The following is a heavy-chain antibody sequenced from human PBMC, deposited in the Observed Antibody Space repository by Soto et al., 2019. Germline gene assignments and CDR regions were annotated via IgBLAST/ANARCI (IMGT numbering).Heavy chain of an antibody. Sequence: SVKVSCKASGGTFSNYAITRVRQAPGQRLEWMGGIITIFGKANYAQKFQGRVTITADESTSTAYMELSSLRAEDTAVYYCARLIVGATRFNYYYGMDVWGQGTTVTGSS. V-gene: IGHV1-69*13. CDR3: ARLIVGATRFNYYYGMDV. CDR1: GGTFSNYA. J-gene: IGHJ6*02. D-gene: IGHD1-26*01. CDR2: IITIFGKA.